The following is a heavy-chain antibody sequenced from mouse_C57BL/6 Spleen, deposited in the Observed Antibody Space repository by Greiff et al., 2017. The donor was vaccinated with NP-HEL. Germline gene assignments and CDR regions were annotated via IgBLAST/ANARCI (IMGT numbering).Heavy chain of an antibody. Sequence: QVQLKHSGPGLVAPSQSLSITCTVSGFSLTSYGVHWVRQPPGKGLEWLGVIWAGGSTNYNSALMSRLSISKDNSKSQVFLKMNSLQTGDTALYYCSCLPAFWGQGTTLTVSS. V-gene: IGHV2-9*02. CDR1: GFSLTSYG. CDR3: SCLPAF. J-gene: IGHJ2*01. CDR2: IWAGGST. D-gene: IGHD6-1*01.